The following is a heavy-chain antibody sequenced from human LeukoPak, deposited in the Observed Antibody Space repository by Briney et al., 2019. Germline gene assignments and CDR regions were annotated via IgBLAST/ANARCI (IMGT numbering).Heavy chain of an antibody. V-gene: IGHV4-59*12. CDR1: GGSISSYY. D-gene: IGHD3-22*01. Sequence: SETLSLTCTVSGGSISSYYWSWIRQPPGKGLEWIGYIYYSGSTNYNPSLKSRVTISVDTSKNQFSLKLSSVTTADTAVYYCARETYYYDSSGLPWFDPWGQGTLVTVSS. J-gene: IGHJ5*02. CDR3: ARETYYYDSSGLPWFDP. CDR2: IYYSGST.